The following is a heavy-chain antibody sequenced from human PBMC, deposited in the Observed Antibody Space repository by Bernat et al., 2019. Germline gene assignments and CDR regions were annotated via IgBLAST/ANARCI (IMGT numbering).Heavy chain of an antibody. CDR2: ISASGSTI. D-gene: IGHD5-18*01. CDR3: ARAGGRADSYGGGVY. Sequence: EVQLVQSGGGLAQPGGSLRLSCAASGFTFSSYSMNWVRQAPGKGLEWVSYISASGSTIYYADAVKGRFTISRDSAKNSLYLQMNSLRDEDTAVYYCARAGGRADSYGGGVYWGQGSLVTVSS. CDR1: GFTFSSYS. J-gene: IGHJ4*02. V-gene: IGHV3-48*02.